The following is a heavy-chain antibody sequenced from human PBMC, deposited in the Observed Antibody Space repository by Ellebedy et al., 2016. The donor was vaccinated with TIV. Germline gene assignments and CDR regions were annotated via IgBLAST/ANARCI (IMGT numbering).Heavy chain of an antibody. D-gene: IGHD4-23*01. J-gene: IGHJ4*02. CDR3: ARDYGGNSGYFDL. V-gene: IGHV3-21*01. CDR2: ISSRGTYI. CDR1: GFTFSNYN. Sequence: PGGSLRLSCEGFGFTFSNYNVNWVRQAPGKGLEWVASISSRGTYIYSADSVKGRFTIPRDNAKKSLHLQMNSLRVEDTAVYFCARDYGGNSGYFDLWGQGTLVTVSS.